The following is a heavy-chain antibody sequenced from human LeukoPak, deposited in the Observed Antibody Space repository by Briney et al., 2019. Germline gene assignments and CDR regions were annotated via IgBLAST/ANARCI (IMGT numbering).Heavy chain of an antibody. CDR3: ARVNIAVAGDASDV. CDR2: IYYSGST. CDR1: GGSISSYY. J-gene: IGHJ3*01. Sequence: PSETLSLTCTVSGGSISSYYWSWIRQPPGKGLEWIGYIYYSGSTNYNPSLKSRVTISVDTSKNQFSLKLSSVTAADTAMYYCARVNIAVAGDASDVWGRGTMVTVSS. D-gene: IGHD6-19*01. V-gene: IGHV4-59*01.